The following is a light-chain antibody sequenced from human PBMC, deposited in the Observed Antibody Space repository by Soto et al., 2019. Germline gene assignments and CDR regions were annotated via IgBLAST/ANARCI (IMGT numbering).Light chain of an antibody. CDR1: QSVGKS. CDR3: QQYSEWPFT. CDR2: DAA. J-gene: IGKJ3*01. Sequence: EIVMTQSPATLSVSPGETAILSCRASQSVGKSVAWYQQKPGQTPRLLMYDAAGRATGVPDRFSGSGSGTGVTLIITILQSEDFAVYYCQQYSEWPFTFGPGTRVDIK. V-gene: IGKV3-15*01.